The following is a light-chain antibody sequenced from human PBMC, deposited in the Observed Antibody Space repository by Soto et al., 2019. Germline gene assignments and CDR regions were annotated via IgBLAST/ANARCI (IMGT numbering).Light chain of an antibody. V-gene: IGLV2-8*01. CDR2: EGT. J-gene: IGLJ1*01. CDR1: SSDVGGYDY. Sequence: QSALTQPPSASGSPGQSVTISCTGTSSDVGGYDYVSWYQQHPGKAPKLMIYEGTKRPSGVPDRFSGSKSGNTASLTVSGLQAEDEADYYCCSYAGSNTFVFGTGTQLTVL. CDR3: CSYAGSNTFV.